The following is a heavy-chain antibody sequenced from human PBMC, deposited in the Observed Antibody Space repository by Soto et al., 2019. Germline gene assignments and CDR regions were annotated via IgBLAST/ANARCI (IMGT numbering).Heavy chain of an antibody. V-gene: IGHV3-48*02. J-gene: IGHJ5*02. CDR2: IPSKSTTI. D-gene: IGHD3-16*01. Sequence: GSLILSCAASGFTFTSYSKNWVRQAPGQGLEWVSYIPSKSTTIKYADSVKGRFTDSRDNAKNSLYLQLNSLRDEDTAVYYCAREMGACSDSSCYPGPYDSWGQGTLVTVSS. CDR3: AREMGACSDSSCYPGPYDS. CDR1: GFTFTSYS.